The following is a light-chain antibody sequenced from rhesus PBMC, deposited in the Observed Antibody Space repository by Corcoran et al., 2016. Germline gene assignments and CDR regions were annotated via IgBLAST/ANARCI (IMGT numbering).Light chain of an antibody. Sequence: DIVMTQTPLSLPVTPGEPASISCRSSQSLLHTDGYTYLDWYLQTPGQSPQLLIYGGSNRASGVPVRVSGRGAGNDLTLKIRKVEAEDVGVYYCMQHKALPLTFGGGTKVEIK. V-gene: IGKV2-61*01. CDR2: GGS. CDR3: MQHKALPLT. J-gene: IGKJ4*01. CDR1: QSLLHTDGYTY.